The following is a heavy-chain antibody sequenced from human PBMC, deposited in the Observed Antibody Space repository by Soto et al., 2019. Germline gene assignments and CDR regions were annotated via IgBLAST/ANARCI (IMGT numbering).Heavy chain of an antibody. CDR3: AKGSGYDYTYYYNCYMDV. D-gene: IGHD5-12*01. CDR1: GFTFINYA. CDR2: ISGAGGSP. J-gene: IGHJ6*03. V-gene: IGHV3-23*01. Sequence: GGSLRLSCAASGFTFINYAMSWVRQAPGKGLEGVSSISGAGGSPYYADSVKGRFTISRDNSKNTLYLQVNSLRADDTAVYYCAKGSGYDYTYYYNCYMDVWGKGTTVTVSS.